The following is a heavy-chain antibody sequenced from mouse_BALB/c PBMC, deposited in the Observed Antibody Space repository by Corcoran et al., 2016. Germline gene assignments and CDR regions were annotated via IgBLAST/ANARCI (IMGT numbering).Heavy chain of an antibody. CDR2: INPYNGAT. Sequence: EVQLQQSGPELVKPGASVKISCKASGYSFTGYYMHWVKQSHVKSLEWIGRINPYNGATSYNQNFKDKASLTVDKSSSTAYMELHSLTSEDSAVYYCARDYGSSYSYCDYWGQGTTLTVSS. D-gene: IGHD1-1*01. V-gene: IGHV1-26*01. CDR1: GYSFTGYY. J-gene: IGHJ2*01. CDR3: ARDYGSSYSYCDY.